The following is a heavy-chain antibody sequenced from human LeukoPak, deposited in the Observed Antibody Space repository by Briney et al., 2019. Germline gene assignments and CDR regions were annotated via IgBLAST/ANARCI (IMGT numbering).Heavy chain of an antibody. V-gene: IGHV4-61*01. CDR3: AGASYDSSGVH. CDR1: GGSISSSNYY. D-gene: IGHD3-22*01. CDR2: IYYSGST. Sequence: SETLSLTCTVSGGSISSSNYYWSWIRQPPGKGLEWIGYIYYSGSTNYNPSLKSRVTISVDTSKNQFSLKLSSVTAADTAVYYCAGASYDSSGVHWGQGTLVTVSS. J-gene: IGHJ4*02.